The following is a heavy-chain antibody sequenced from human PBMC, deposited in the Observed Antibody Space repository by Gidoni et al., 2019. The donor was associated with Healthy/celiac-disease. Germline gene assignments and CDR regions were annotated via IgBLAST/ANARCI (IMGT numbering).Heavy chain of an antibody. CDR3: AKEKVVMRETCFDY. V-gene: IGHV3-23*01. Sequence: EVQLLESGGGVVQPGGSLRLSCAASGFPFSSYAMSWVRQAPGKGLGWVSAISGSGGSTYYADSVKGRFTISRDNSKNTLYLQMNSLRAEDTAVYYCAKEKVVMRETCFDYWGQGTLVTVSS. CDR1: GFPFSSYA. J-gene: IGHJ4*02. CDR2: ISGSGGST. D-gene: IGHD2-15*01.